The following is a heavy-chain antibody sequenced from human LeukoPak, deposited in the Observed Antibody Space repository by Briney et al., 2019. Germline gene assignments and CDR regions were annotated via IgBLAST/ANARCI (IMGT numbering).Heavy chain of an antibody. CDR3: ATACSLSHHSPFDY. D-gene: IGHD2-15*01. J-gene: IGHJ4*02. CDR2: INHSGIT. Sequence: SETQSLTCAVYGGSFSGYYWSWIRQPPGKGLEWIGEINHSGITNYNPSLKSRVTISVDTSKNHFSLKLSSVTATLTPRYSFATACSLSHHSPFDYWGQGTLVTVSS. V-gene: IGHV4-34*01. CDR1: GGSFSGYY.